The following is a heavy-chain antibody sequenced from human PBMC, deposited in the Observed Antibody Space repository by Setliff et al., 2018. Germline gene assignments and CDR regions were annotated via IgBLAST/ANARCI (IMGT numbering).Heavy chain of an antibody. Sequence: SETLSLTCTVSDDSFTSSRYYWGWIRQAPGSGLEWIGSISYSGTPYYNASVESRVTISIDTPRNQFSLELRSVTVADTATYYCAAPGGGSYRFWGQGTLVTVSS. CDR3: AAPGGGSYRF. J-gene: IGHJ4*02. V-gene: IGHV4-39*01. CDR1: DDSFTSSRYY. CDR2: ISYSGTP. D-gene: IGHD1-26*01.